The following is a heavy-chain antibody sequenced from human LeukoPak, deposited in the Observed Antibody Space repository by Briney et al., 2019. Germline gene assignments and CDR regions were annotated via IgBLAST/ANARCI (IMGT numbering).Heavy chain of an antibody. J-gene: IGHJ4*02. D-gene: IGHD3-10*01. CDR3: ARLMVRGVIELGPLDY. Sequence: GASVKVSCKVSGYTLTELSIHWVRQAPGKGLEWMGGFDPENGDTIYAQKFQGRVTMTRDTSISTAYMELSRLRSDDTAVYYCARLMVRGVIELGPLDYWGQGTLVTVSS. CDR2: FDPENGDT. V-gene: IGHV1-24*01. CDR1: GYTLTELS.